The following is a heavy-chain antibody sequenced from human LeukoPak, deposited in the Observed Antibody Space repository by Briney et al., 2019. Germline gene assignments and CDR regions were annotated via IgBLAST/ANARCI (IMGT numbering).Heavy chain of an antibody. CDR2: IYHSGST. J-gene: IGHJ5*02. V-gene: IGHV4-4*02. Sequence: PSGTLSLTCAVSGGSISSSNWWSWVRQPPGKGLEWIGEIYHSGSTNYNPSLKSRVTISVDTSKNQFSLKLSSVTAADTAVYYCARNEGDGITIFGVVIENHNWFDPWGQGTLVTVSS. CDR3: ARNEGDGITIFGVVIENHNWFDP. D-gene: IGHD3-3*01. CDR1: GGSISSSNW.